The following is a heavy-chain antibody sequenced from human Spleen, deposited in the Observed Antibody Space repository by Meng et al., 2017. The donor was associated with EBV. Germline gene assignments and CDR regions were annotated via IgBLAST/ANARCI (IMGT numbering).Heavy chain of an antibody. CDR1: GGSFIGYF. D-gene: IGHD3-22*01. J-gene: IGHJ4*02. V-gene: IGHV4-34*01. Sequence: QEWGAGLCTPSGTLSLTCAVDGGSFIGYFWSWIRQSPGKGLEWIGEINYSGTTKYNPSLKSRVTMSVDTSKNQISLKVRSVTAADTAVYYCAGGDDDSGGYYYLWGQGALVTVSS. CDR3: AGGDDDSGGYYYL. CDR2: INYSGTT.